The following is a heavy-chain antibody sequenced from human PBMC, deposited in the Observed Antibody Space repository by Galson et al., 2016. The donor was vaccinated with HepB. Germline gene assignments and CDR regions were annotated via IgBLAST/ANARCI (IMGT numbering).Heavy chain of an antibody. CDR2: ISGSGGNT. Sequence: LRLSCAASGFTFSRYAMSWVRQAPGKGLEWVSGISGSGGNTYYADSVEGRFTISRDNSKNTLYLQMNSLRAEDTAVYYCAKDSGSMIVVATTLDYWGQGILVNVSS. D-gene: IGHD3-22*01. J-gene: IGHJ4*02. CDR1: GFTFSRYA. V-gene: IGHV3-23*01. CDR3: AKDSGSMIVVATTLDY.